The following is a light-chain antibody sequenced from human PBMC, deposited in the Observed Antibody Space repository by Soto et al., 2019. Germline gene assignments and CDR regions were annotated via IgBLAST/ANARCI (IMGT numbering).Light chain of an antibody. V-gene: IGKV1-9*01. CDR1: RGISSY. CDR3: RQLNSYPQT. CDR2: SAS. Sequence: DIQMTQSPSSLSASVGDRVTLTCQASRGISSYLAWYQQKPGKAPKLLVYSASTLQSGVPSRFSGSGSGPDFTLTISSLQPEDSATYFCRQLNSYPQTFGQGTRLEIK. J-gene: IGKJ5*01.